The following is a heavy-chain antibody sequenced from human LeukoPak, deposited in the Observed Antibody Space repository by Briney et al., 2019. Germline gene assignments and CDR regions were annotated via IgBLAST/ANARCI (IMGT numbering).Heavy chain of an antibody. J-gene: IGHJ6*04. D-gene: IGHD3-10*02. CDR2: ISSSSSTI. V-gene: IGHV3-48*04. CDR3: AELGITMIGGV. Sequence: PGGSLRLFCAASGFTFSSYGMTWVRQAPGKGLEWVSYISSSSSTIYYADSVKGRFTISRDNAKNSLYLQVNSLRAEDTAVYYCAELGITMIGGVWGKGTTVTIPS. CDR1: GFTFSSYG.